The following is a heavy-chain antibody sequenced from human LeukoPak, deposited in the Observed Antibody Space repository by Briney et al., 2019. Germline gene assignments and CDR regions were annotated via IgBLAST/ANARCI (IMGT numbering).Heavy chain of an antibody. CDR3: ARVVGLTGYSSSWYSGYYYYMDV. J-gene: IGHJ6*03. CDR2: ISTYNDNA. V-gene: IGHV1-18*01. D-gene: IGHD6-13*01. CDR1: GYTFSDYG. Sequence: ASVKVSCKASGYTFSDYGVSWVRQAPGQGLEWMGRISTYNDNANYSQKFQGRVTVTTDTATNTAYMELRNLTSDDTAVYYCARVVGLTGYSSSWYSGYYYYMDVWGKGTTVTVSS.